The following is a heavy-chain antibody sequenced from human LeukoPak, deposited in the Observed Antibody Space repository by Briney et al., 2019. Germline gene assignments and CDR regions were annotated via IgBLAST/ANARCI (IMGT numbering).Heavy chain of an antibody. Sequence: GASVKVSCKASGYTLTSYGISWVRQAPGQGLELMGCTSAYNGQTNYAQKFQARVTMTTDTSTTTAYMELRNLRSDDTVVYYCARGSDYYTPSGAHYYYMDVWGKGTTVTVSS. D-gene: IGHD3-10*01. CDR2: TSAYNGQT. J-gene: IGHJ6*03. V-gene: IGHV1-18*01. CDR3: ARGSDYYTPSGAHYYYMDV. CDR1: GYTLTSYG.